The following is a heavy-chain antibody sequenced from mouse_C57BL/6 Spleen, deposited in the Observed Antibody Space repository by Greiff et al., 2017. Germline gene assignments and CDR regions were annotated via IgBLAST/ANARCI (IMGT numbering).Heavy chain of an antibody. CDR3: ARSPDGYYGY. CDR1: GYTFTSYW. J-gene: IGHJ2*01. CDR2: IHPNSGST. Sequence: QVQLQQPGAELVKPGASVTLSCKASGYTFTSYWMHWVKQRPGQGLEWIGMIHPNSGSTNYNEKFKSKATLTVDKSSSTAYMQLSSLTAEDSAVYYCARSPDGYYGYWGQGTTLTVSS. D-gene: IGHD2-3*01. V-gene: IGHV1-64*01.